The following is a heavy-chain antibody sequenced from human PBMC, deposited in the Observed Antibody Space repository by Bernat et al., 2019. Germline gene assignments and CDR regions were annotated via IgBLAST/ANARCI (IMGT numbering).Heavy chain of an antibody. CDR3: AKDASSRVVGPAAGYDY. Sequence: QVQLVESGGGLVKPGGSLRLSCAASGFTFSDYYMSWIRQAPGKGLDWVSYISSSSSYTNYADSVKGRFTISRDNAKNSLYLQMNSLRTEDTALYYCAKDASSRVVGPAAGYDYWGQGTLVTVSS. CDR1: GFTFSDYY. CDR2: ISSSSSYT. D-gene: IGHD2-15*01. V-gene: IGHV3-11*05. J-gene: IGHJ4*03.